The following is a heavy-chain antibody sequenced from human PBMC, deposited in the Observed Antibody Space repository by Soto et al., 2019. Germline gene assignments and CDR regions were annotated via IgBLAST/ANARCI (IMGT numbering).Heavy chain of an antibody. V-gene: IGHV5-51*01. CDR3: AAVVVAATRSLLAFDI. J-gene: IGHJ3*02. Sequence: GESLKISCKGSGYSFTSYWIGWVRQMPGKGLEWMGIIYPGDSDTRYSPSFQGQVTISADKSISTAYLQWSSLKASDTAMYYCAAVVVAATRSLLAFDIWGQGTMVTVSS. D-gene: IGHD2-15*01. CDR1: GYSFTSYW. CDR2: IYPGDSDT.